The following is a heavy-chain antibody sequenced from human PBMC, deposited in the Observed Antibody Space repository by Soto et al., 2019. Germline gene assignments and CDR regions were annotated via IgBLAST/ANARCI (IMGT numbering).Heavy chain of an antibody. J-gene: IGHJ5*02. CDR2: IIPIFGTA. D-gene: IGHD2-2*01. V-gene: IGHV1-69*13. CDR3: AMKYCSSTSCVGPLWFDP. CDR1: GGTFSSYA. Sequence: SVKVSCKASGGTFSSYAISWVRQAPGQGLEWMGGIIPIFGTANYAQKFQGRVTITADESTSTACMELSSLRSEDTAVYYCAMKYCSSTSCVGPLWFDPWGQGTLVTVS.